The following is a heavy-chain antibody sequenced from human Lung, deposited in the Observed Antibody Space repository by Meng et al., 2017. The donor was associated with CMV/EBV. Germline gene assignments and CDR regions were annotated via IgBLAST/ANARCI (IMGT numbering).Heavy chain of an antibody. CDR2: IKGDGTEE. D-gene: IGHD3-16*01. CDR3: RTGHYDRA. CDR1: GFNFGNFW. V-gene: IGHV3-7*01. J-gene: IGHJ5*01. Sequence: ESXKISCEASGFNFGNFWMNWARQAPGKGLEWVANIKGDGTEEYYVDSVKGRFTISRDNAKNSLYLQMNSLRVEDTALYYCRTGHYDRAWGHGTLVTVSS.